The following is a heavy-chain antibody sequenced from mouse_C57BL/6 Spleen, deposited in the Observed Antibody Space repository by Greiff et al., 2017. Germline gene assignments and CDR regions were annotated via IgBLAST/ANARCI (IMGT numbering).Heavy chain of an antibody. CDR2: IDPETGGT. J-gene: IGHJ1*03. D-gene: IGHD2-5*01. V-gene: IGHV1-15*01. Sequence: QVQLKQSGAELVRPGASVTLSCKASGYTFTDYEMHWVKQTPVHGLEWIGAIDPETGGTAYNQKFKGKAILTADKSSSTAYMELRSLTSEDSAVYYCTFPNSNYTWYFDVWGTGTTGTVSS. CDR1: GYTFTDYE. CDR3: TFPNSNYTWYFDV.